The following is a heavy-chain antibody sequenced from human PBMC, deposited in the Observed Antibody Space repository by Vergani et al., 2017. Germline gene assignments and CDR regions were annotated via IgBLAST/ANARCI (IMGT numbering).Heavy chain of an antibody. CDR1: GFALNRHA. J-gene: IGHJ4*02. D-gene: IGHD6-25*01. CDR3: VRDRGRCAGGRGYTEAWDY. V-gene: IGHV3-30-3*01. Sequence: QVQLVESGGGVVQPGTSLRLSCVVSGFALNRHAMYWVRQAPGKGLEWVVGISFDGTNEYYPDLVKGRFTISRDIAKNTLYLQVRSLRLEDTGVYHCVRDRGRCAGGRGYTEAWDYWGQGTPVTVSS. CDR2: ISFDGTNE.